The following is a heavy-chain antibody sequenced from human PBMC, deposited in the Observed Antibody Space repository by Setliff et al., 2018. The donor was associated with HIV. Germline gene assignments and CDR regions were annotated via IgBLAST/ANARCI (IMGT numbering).Heavy chain of an antibody. D-gene: IGHD3-10*01. CDR1: GYTFSTYA. CDR2: INAGYGKT. CDR3: AREQVGFGPPRGMDV. Sequence: ASVKVSCKASGYTFSTYAMHWVRQAPGQRLEWMGWINAGYGKTKYSQKFQGRVTIMRDTSASTAYMELSSLRSEDTAVYYCAREQVGFGPPRGMDVWGQGTMVTVSS. V-gene: IGHV1-3*01. J-gene: IGHJ6*02.